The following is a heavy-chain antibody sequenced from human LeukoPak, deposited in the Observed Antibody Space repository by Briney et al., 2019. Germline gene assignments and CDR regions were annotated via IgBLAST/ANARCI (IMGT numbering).Heavy chain of an antibody. J-gene: IGHJ2*01. V-gene: IGHV3-23*01. CDR2: IGGSGGTT. Sequence: GRSLRLSCAASGFTFSSYAMSWVRQTPGKGLEWVSIIGGSGGTTYFADSVKGRFTISGDNSKNTLYLQMDSLRAEDTALYYCAKVGVVGATDYWYFDLWGRGTLVTVSS. CDR1: GFTFSSYA. D-gene: IGHD1-26*01. CDR3: AKVGVVGATDYWYFDL.